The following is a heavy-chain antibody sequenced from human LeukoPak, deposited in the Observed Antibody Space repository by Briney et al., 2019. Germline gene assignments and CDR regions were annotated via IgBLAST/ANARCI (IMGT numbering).Heavy chain of an antibody. CDR1: GYTFPSYG. Sequence: ASVKVSCKASGYTFPSYGITWVRQAPGQGLEWMGWISAYNGNTNYAQKLQGRVTVTRDTSTSTVHMELSGLRSEDTAVYYCARDQEAFDYWGQGTLVTVSS. CDR2: ISAYNGNT. V-gene: IGHV1-18*01. CDR3: ARDQEAFDY. J-gene: IGHJ4*02.